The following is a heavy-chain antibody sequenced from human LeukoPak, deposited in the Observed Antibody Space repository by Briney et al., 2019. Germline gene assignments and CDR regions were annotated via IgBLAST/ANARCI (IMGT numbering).Heavy chain of an antibody. Sequence: PGGSLRLSCAASGFTFSSYAMHWVRQAPGKGLEYVSAISSNGGSKYYANSVKGRFTISRDNSKNTLYPQMGSLRAEDMAVYYCARDQAAYSSSWYDTWYFDLWGRGTLVTVAS. D-gene: IGHD6-13*01. CDR3: ARDQAAYSSSWYDTWYFDL. CDR1: GFTFSSYA. J-gene: IGHJ2*01. V-gene: IGHV3-64*01. CDR2: ISSNGGSK.